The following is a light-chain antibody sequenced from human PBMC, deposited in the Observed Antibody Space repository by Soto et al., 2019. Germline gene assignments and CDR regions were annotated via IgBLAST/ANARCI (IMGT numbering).Light chain of an antibody. J-gene: IGKJ1*01. CDR2: GAS. Sequence: EMVMTQSPATLSVSLGERATLSCRASQSVRTKLVWYQQKPGQAPRLLIYGASTRATGIPARFSGSGSGTEFTLTIRSLQSEDFAVYYCQQHDQGWTFGQGTKVEIK. CDR1: QSVRTK. V-gene: IGKV3-15*01. CDR3: QQHDQGWT.